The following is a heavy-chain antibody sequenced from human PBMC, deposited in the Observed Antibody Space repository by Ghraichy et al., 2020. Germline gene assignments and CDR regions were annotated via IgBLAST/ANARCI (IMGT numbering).Heavy chain of an antibody. V-gene: IGHV4-59*01. CDR2: INYSGST. Sequence: SETLSLTCTVYGGSISGYYWSWIRQPPGKGLEWIGYINYSGSTNYNPSLKSRVTISVDTSKNQFSLKLSSVTAADTAVYYCARELVLGTGVNYYYYYGMDVWGQWTTVTGSS. CDR1: GGSISGYY. J-gene: IGHJ6*01. CDR3: ARELVLGTGVNYYYYYGMDV. D-gene: IGHD4/OR15-4a*01.